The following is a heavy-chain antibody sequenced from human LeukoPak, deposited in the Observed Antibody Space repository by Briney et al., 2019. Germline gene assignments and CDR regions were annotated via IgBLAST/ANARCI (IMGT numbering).Heavy chain of an antibody. J-gene: IGHJ5*02. V-gene: IGHV4-39*01. CDR1: GGSISSTSYY. Sequence: KTSETLSLTCTVSGGSISSTSYYWGWIRQPPGKGLEWIGTINYSGSTYYNPSLKGRVTISVDTSKNQISLKLNSVTAADTAMYYCARHGDLLSPFQTWGQGTLVTVSS. D-gene: IGHD2-21*02. CDR3: ARHGDLLSPFQT. CDR2: INYSGST.